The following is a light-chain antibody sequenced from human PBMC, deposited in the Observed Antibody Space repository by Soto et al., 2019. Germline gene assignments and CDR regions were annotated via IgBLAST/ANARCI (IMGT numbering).Light chain of an antibody. CDR3: SSYTGSSTLV. V-gene: IGLV2-14*01. CDR2: DVS. Sequence: QSALTQPASVSGSPGQSITISCTGISSDVGGYNYVSWYQQHPGKAPKLMIYDVSNRPSGVSNRFSGSKSGNTASLTISGLQAEDEADYYCSSYTGSSTLVFGGGTKLTVL. CDR1: SSDVGGYNY. J-gene: IGLJ2*01.